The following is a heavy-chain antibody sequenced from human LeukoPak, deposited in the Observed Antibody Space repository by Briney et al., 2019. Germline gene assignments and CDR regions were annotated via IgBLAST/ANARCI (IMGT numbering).Heavy chain of an antibody. CDR1: GYTFTSYA. CDR3: ARVSPTMVRGVMARFARFDP. Sequence: ASVKVSCKASGYTFTSYAMNWVRQAPGQGLEWMGWINTNTGNPTYAQGFTGRFVFSLDTSVSTAYLQISSLEAEDTAVYYCARVSPTMVRGVMARFARFDPWGQGTLVTVSS. J-gene: IGHJ5*02. CDR2: INTNTGNP. D-gene: IGHD3-10*01. V-gene: IGHV7-4-1*02.